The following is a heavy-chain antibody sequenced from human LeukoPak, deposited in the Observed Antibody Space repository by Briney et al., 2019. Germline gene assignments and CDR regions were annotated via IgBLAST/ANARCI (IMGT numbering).Heavy chain of an antibody. CDR2: IIPIFGTA. Sequence: SVKVSCKASGGTFSSYAISWVRQAPGQGLKWMGGIIPIFGTANYAQKFQGRVTITTDESTSTAYMELSSLRSEDTVVYYCAGQRYGSRYFDWPSYNWFDPWGQRTLVTVSS. D-gene: IGHD3-9*01. CDR3: AGQRYGSRYFDWPSYNWFDP. V-gene: IGHV1-69*05. J-gene: IGHJ5*02. CDR1: GGTFSSYA.